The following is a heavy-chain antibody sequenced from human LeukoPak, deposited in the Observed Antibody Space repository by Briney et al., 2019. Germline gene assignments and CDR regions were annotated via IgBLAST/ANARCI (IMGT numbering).Heavy chain of an antibody. V-gene: IGHV3-20*04. CDR2: ISWNADST. D-gene: IGHD1-7*01. CDR1: GFTFGDYG. Sequence: GGSLRLSCVASGFTFGDYGMSWLSHAPGKGLEWVSGISWNADSTGHADSVKGRFTISRDNAKNSLYLQMDSLRAEDTALYYCARDIGITGTTIFVYWGQGTPVTVS. J-gene: IGHJ4*02. CDR3: ARDIGITGTTIFVY.